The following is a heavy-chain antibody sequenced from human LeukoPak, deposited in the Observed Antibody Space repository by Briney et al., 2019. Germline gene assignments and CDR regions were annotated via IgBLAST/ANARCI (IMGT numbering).Heavy chain of an antibody. Sequence: GGSLRLSCAASGFTFSSYSMNWVRQAPGKGLEWVSAISGSGGSTYYADSVKGRFTISRDNSKNTLYLQMNSLRAEDTAVYYCAKDGELIVVVPAAIASSFDYWGQGTLVTVSS. D-gene: IGHD2-2*02. CDR3: AKDGELIVVVPAAIASSFDY. J-gene: IGHJ4*02. CDR1: GFTFSSYS. CDR2: ISGSGGST. V-gene: IGHV3-23*01.